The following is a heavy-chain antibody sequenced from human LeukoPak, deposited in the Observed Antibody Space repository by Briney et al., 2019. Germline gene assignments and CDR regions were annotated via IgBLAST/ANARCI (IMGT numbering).Heavy chain of an antibody. D-gene: IGHD6-6*01. Sequence: PGGSLRLSCAASGFTLSSYWMSWVRQAPGKGLEWVANIKQDGSEKYYVDSVKGRFTISRDSAKNSLHLQMNSLRAEDTAVYYCAIVHHNDAFDIWGQGTMVTVSS. J-gene: IGHJ3*02. CDR1: GFTLSSYW. CDR3: AIVHHNDAFDI. CDR2: IKQDGSEK. V-gene: IGHV3-7*01.